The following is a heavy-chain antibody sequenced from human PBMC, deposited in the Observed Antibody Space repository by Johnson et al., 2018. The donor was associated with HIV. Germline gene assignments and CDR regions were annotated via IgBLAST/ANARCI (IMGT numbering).Heavy chain of an antibody. Sequence: VQLVESGGGVVRPGGSLRLSCAASGFTFDDYGMSWVRQAPGKGLEWVSGINWNGGSTGYADSVKGRFTISRVNAKNSLYLQMNSLKTEDTAVYYCTTRGFVVVPAANLHAFDIWGRATMVTVSS. CDR1: GFTFDDYG. D-gene: IGHD2-2*01. CDR2: INWNGGST. V-gene: IGHV3-20*04. J-gene: IGHJ3*02. CDR3: TTRGFVVVPAANLHAFDI.